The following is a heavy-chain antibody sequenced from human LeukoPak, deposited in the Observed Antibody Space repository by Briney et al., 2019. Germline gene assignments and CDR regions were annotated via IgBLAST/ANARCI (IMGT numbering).Heavy chain of an antibody. V-gene: IGHV1-8*01. CDR1: GYPFTTWE. J-gene: IGHJ5*02. Sequence: ASVKVSCKTSGYPFTTWEINWVRQAAGQGLEWMGWVHPNSGNTAYAQKFQGRVTMTRDTSISTAYMELSGLRFDETAVYFCARGPRNDPWGQGTLVTVSS. CDR2: VHPNSGNT. CDR3: ARGPRNDP. D-gene: IGHD1-14*01.